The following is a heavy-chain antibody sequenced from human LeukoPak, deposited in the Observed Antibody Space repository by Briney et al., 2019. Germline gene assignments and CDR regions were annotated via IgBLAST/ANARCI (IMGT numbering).Heavy chain of an antibody. CDR2: INHSGST. V-gene: IGHV4-34*01. D-gene: IGHD1-26*01. Sequence: PSETLSLTCAVYGGSFSGYYWSWIRQPPGKGLEWIGEINHSGSTNYNPSLKSRVTISVDTSKNQFSLKLRSVTAADTAVYYCARPPILGAFDIWGQGTMVTVSS. CDR1: GGSFSGYY. CDR3: ARPPILGAFDI. J-gene: IGHJ3*02.